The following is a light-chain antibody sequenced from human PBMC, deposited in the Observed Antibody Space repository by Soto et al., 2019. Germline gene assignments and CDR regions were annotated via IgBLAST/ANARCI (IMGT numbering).Light chain of an antibody. CDR3: MQALQTPRT. V-gene: IGKV2-28*01. J-gene: IGKJ4*01. CDR2: LGS. Sequence: DIVMTQSPLSLPVTPGEPASISCRSSQSLLHRNGYNYLDWYLQKPGQSQQLLIYLGSNRASGVPDRLSGSGSGTDFTLKISRVEAEDVGVYYCMQALQTPRTFGGGTKVEIK. CDR1: QSLLHRNGYNY.